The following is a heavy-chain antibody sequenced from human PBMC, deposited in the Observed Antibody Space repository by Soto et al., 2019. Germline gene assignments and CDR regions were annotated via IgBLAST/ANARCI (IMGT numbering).Heavy chain of an antibody. CDR1: GYTFTSYG. D-gene: IGHD6-19*01. CDR3: ARETRAVAGRRVDDY. V-gene: IGHV1-18*01. CDR2: ISAYNGNT. J-gene: IGHJ4*02. Sequence: QVQLVQSGAEVKKPGASVKVSCKASGYTFTSYGISWVRQAPGQGLEWMGWISAYNGNTNYAQKLQGRVTMTTDTATRSAYMELRSLRADDTAVYYCARETRAVAGRRVDDYWGQGTLVTVSS.